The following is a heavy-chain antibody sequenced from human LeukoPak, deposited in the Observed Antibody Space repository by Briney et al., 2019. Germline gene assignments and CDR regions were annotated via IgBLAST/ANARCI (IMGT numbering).Heavy chain of an antibody. J-gene: IGHJ3*02. Sequence: PGGSLRLSCAASGFTFDDYGMSWVRQAPGKGLEWVSGINWNGGSTGYADSVKGRFTISRDNAMNSLYLQMNSLRAEGTALYYCARAYYYESSGYYSWGDAFDIWGQGTMVTVSS. CDR1: GFTFDDYG. V-gene: IGHV3-20*04. CDR2: INWNGGST. D-gene: IGHD3-22*01. CDR3: ARAYYYESSGYYSWGDAFDI.